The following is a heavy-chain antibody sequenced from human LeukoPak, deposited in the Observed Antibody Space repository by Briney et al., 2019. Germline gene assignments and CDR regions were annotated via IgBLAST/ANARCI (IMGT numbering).Heavy chain of an antibody. J-gene: IGHJ6*03. Sequence: SETLSLTCTVSGGSISSYYWSWIRQSPGKGLEWIGYIYYSGGTNYNPSLKSRVTLSVDTAKNQFSLKVSSVTAADTAVYYCARVGYCSSTSWYIEDYYMDVWGKGTTVIVSS. CDR2: IYYSGGT. CDR1: GGSISSYY. V-gene: IGHV4-59*01. CDR3: ARVGYCSSTSWYIEDYYMDV. D-gene: IGHD2-2*02.